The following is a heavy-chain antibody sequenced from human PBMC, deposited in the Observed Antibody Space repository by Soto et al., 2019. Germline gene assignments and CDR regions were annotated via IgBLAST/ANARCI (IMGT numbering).Heavy chain of an antibody. CDR3: ARDGGVVTTTLHDRSYSYGMDV. CDR2: ISAYNGNT. D-gene: IGHD4-4*01. J-gene: IGHJ6*02. Sequence: ASVKVSCKASGYTFTSYGISWVRQAPGQGLEWMGWISAYNGNTNYAQKLQGRVTMTTDTSTSTAYMELRSLRSDDTAVYYCARDGGVVTTTLHDRSYSYGMDVWGQGTTVTVSS. V-gene: IGHV1-18*01. CDR1: GYTFTSYG.